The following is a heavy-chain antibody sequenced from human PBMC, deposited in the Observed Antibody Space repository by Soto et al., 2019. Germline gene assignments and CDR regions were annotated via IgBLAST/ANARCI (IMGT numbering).Heavy chain of an antibody. CDR3: AKGSQKSSSWYPYYYYYMDV. J-gene: IGHJ6*03. CDR1: GFTFSSYA. V-gene: IGHV3-23*01. CDR2: ISGSGGST. Sequence: GGSLRLSCAASGFTFSSYAMSWVRQAPGKGLEWVSAISGSGGSTYYADSVKGRFTISRDNSKNTLYLQMNSLRAEDTAVYYCAKGSQKSSSWYPYYYYYMDVWGKGTTVTVSS. D-gene: IGHD6-13*01.